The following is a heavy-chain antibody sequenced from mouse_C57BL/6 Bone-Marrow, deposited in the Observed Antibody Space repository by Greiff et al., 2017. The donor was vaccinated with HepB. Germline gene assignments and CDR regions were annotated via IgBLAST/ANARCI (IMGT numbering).Heavy chain of an antibody. J-gene: IGHJ3*01. V-gene: IGHV5-17*01. CDR3: ASLAWFAY. CDR2: ISSGSSTI. CDR1: GFTFSDYG. Sequence: EVQRVESGGGLVKPGGSLKLSCAASGFTFSDYGMHWVRQAPEKGLEWVAYISSGSSTIYYADTVKGRFTISRANAKNTLFLQMTSLRSVDTAMYYCASLAWFAYWGQGTLVTVSA.